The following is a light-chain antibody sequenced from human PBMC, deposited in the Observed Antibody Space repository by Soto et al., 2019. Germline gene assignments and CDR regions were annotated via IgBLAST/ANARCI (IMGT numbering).Light chain of an antibody. CDR2: DIS. CDR1: QTVSRN. J-gene: IGKJ5*01. V-gene: IGKV3-15*01. CDR3: QQYNSWPS. Sequence: VIAQSPATLSVSPGERATLSCRASQTVSRNLAWYQQRPGQAPRLLIYDISNRAAGVPARFSGSGSETEFTLTIRSLQSEDVAVYFCQQYNSWPSFGQRRRPEIK.